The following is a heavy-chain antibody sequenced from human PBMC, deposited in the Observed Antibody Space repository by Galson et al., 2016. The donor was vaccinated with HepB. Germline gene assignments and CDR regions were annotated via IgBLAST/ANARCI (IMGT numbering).Heavy chain of an antibody. CDR2: DSMDGRRK. CDR3: ARRHEYCPPVGCSVDY. V-gene: IGHV3-30*03. CDR1: GFRFSGYG. Sequence: SLRLSCAASGFRFSGYGMHWVRQAPGKGLEWVAADSMDGRRKFYADSVKGRFTISRDNSNSMLFLQMSSLGADDTAVYYCARRHEYCPPVGCSVDYWGQGPLVSVSS. J-gene: IGHJ4*02. D-gene: IGHD2/OR15-2a*01.